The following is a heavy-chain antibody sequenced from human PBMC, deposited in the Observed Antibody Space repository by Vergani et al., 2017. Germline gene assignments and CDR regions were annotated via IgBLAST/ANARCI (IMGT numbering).Heavy chain of an antibody. Sequence: QLQLQELGPGLVKPSETLSLICTVSGGSINPSSSFWCWIGQPPGKGLEWIGYIYYSGSTNYNPPLKSRVTISVDTSKNQFSLKRSSLTAADTAVYYCARDRGIVGSTTGGMDVWGQXP. CDR3: ARDRGIVGSTTGGMDV. CDR1: GGSINPSSSF. D-gene: IGHD1-26*01. V-gene: IGHV4-61*01. CDR2: IYYSGST. J-gene: IGHJ6*02.